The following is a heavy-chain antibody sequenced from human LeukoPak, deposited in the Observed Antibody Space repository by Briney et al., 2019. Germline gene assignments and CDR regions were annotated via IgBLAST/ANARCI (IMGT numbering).Heavy chain of an antibody. CDR3: ARGEQLVGY. CDR1: GFTFSNYA. Sequence: PGGSLRLSCAASGFTFSNYAMSWVRQAPGKGLEWVSSISGTGGSTYYADSVKGRFAISRDKSNNTLFLQMNSLRAEDTAVYYCARGEQLVGYWGQGTLVTVSS. V-gene: IGHV3-23*01. D-gene: IGHD6-6*01. CDR2: ISGTGGST. J-gene: IGHJ4*02.